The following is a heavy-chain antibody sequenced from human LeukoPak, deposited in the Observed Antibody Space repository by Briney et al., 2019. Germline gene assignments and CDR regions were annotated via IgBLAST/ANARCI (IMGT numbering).Heavy chain of an antibody. V-gene: IGHV1-18*01. Sequence: ASVKVSCKASNYTFTSYGISWVRQAPGQGLEWMAWINAYNGDTNYAQKFQGRVTLTTDTSTSTAYMELRSLRSDDTAVYYCARDGSGVWFDYWGQGTTVTVSS. CDR1: NYTFTSYG. D-gene: IGHD3-10*01. J-gene: IGHJ4*03. CDR3: ARDGSGVWFDY. CDR2: INAYNGDT.